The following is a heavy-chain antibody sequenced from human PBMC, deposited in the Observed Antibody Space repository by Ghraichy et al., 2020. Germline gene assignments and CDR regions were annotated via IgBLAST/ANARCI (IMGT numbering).Heavy chain of an antibody. J-gene: IGHJ4*02. V-gene: IGHV3-30*18. CDR2: ISYDGSIN. CDR3: AKDRGNKVAYAIGPAGTFDY. Sequence: GALRLSCATSGFTFSSYGMHWVRQAPGKGLEWVAVISYDGSINLSGDSVKGGLTISRDNSQNTLYLQMNSLRAEDPAVCYCAKDRGNKVAYAIGPAGTFDYWGQGALGTVSS. CDR1: GFTFSSYG. D-gene: IGHD6-13*01.